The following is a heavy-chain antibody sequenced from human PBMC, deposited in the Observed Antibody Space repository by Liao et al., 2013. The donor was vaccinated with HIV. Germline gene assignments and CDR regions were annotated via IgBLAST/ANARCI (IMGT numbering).Heavy chain of an antibody. CDR1: GGSITTSNFF. CDR3: AKVGGGSCTSHSCYAPFDS. Sequence: QVQLQESGPGLVKPSETLSLTCAVSGGSITTSNFFWGWLRQTPGKGLEWFGNIHHSGATYYSPSPDPRLTISIDTSKNQFSLRLSSVTAADTAIYYCAKVGGGSCTSHSCYAPFDSWGQGTLVTVSS. V-gene: IGHV4-39*07. D-gene: IGHD2-2*01. J-gene: IGHJ4*02. CDR2: IHHSGAT.